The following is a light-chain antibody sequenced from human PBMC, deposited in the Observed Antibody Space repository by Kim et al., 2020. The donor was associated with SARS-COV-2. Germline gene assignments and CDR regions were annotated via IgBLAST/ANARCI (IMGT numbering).Light chain of an antibody. CDR3: HQYAASPLT. CDR1: QGVGKNY. V-gene: IGKV3-20*01. CDR2: DAS. Sequence: PVERATLSCRASQGVGKNYLAWYQQNPGQTPRLLIYDASSRATGVPDRFSGSGSGTDFTLTISRLEPEDFTVYYCHQYAASPLTFGQGTRLEIK. J-gene: IGKJ5*01.